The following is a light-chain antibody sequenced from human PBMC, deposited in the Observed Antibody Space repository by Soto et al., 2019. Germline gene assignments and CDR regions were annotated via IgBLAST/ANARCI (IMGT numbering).Light chain of an antibody. J-gene: IGKJ4*01. Sequence: EVVMTQSPATLSVSPGEGVTLSCRASQGVGSTLAWYQQEPGRAPRLLIYDASTRATGIPARFSGAGSGTEFTLTISGLQSDDFAVYYCQHYLTWPLTFGGGTKVDIK. CDR2: DAS. CDR3: QHYLTWPLT. CDR1: QGVGST. V-gene: IGKV3-15*01.